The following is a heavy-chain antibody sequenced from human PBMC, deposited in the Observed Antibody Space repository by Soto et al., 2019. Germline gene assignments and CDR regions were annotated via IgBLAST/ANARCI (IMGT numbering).Heavy chain of an antibody. D-gene: IGHD2-2*01. J-gene: IGHJ6*02. CDR3: AKGDYCSSTSCYPLYYYGMDV. CDR2: ISWNSGSI. Sequence: SLRLSCAASGFTFDDYAMHWVRQAPGKGLEWVSGISWNSGSIGYADSVKGRFTISRDNAKNSLYLQMNSLRAEDTALYYCAKGDYCSSTSCYPLYYYGMDVWGQGTTVTVSS. CDR1: GFTFDDYA. V-gene: IGHV3-9*01.